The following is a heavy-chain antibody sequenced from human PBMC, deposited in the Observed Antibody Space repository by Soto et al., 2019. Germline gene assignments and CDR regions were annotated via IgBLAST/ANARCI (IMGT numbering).Heavy chain of an antibody. V-gene: IGHV3-30*18. CDR3: AKDLDVVMVLSATRGLDV. D-gene: IGHD2-15*01. Sequence: GGSLRLSCVASGFTFSNFGMHWVRQAPGKGLGWVAGISYDGRSESYVDSVRGRFTLSRDNSKNALSLQMISLRPEDTGVYYCAKDLDVVMVLSATRGLDVWGQGTTVTVSS. CDR2: ISYDGRSE. J-gene: IGHJ6*02. CDR1: GFTFSNFG.